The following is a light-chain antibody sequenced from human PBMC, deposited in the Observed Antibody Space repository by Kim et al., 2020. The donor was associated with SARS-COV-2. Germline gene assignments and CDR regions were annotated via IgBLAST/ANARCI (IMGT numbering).Light chain of an antibody. V-gene: IGLV1-40*01. CDR2: GNS. Sequence: QRVTISCTGSSSNIGAGYDVQWYQQLPGPAPKLLIYGNSNRPSGVPDRFSGSKSGTSASPAITGLQAEDEADYYCQSDDSSLSGSVFGGGTQLTV. CDR3: QSDDSSLSGSV. J-gene: IGLJ3*02. CDR1: SSNIGAGYD.